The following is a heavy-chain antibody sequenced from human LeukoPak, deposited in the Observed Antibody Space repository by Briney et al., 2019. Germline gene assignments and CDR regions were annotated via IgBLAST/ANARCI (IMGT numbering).Heavy chain of an antibody. CDR1: VYSTSRGYY. CDR2: IYHSGST. V-gene: IGHV4-38-2*01. J-gene: IGHJ4*02. Sequence: PSETLSLTSAVSVYSTSRGYYWGWIRQPPGKGLEWFGTIYHSGSTYYNLSLKRRVTISVNTSKNQFSLKLNSVTAADTAVYYCARVGGVAGTSYYFDYWGQGTLVTVSS. D-gene: IGHD6-19*01. CDR3: ARVGGVAGTSYYFDY.